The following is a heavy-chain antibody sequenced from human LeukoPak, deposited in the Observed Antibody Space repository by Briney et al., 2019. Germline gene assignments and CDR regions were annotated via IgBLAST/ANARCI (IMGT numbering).Heavy chain of an antibody. CDR1: GFTFDDYG. CDR2: ISYDGSNK. V-gene: IGHV3-30*03. CDR3: ARAEWASITIFGVVSGAFDI. Sequence: GGSLRLSCAASGFTFDDYGMSWVRQAPGKGLEWVAVISYDGSNKYCADSVKGRFTISRDNSKNTLYLQMNSLRAEDTAVYYCARAEWASITIFGVVSGAFDIWGQGTMVTVSS. D-gene: IGHD3-3*01. J-gene: IGHJ3*02.